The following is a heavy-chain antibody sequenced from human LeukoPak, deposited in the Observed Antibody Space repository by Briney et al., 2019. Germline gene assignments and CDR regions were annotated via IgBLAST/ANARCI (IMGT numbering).Heavy chain of an antibody. D-gene: IGHD6-13*01. J-gene: IGHJ4*02. CDR3: ARVYTTSSSWYGDFDY. CDR2: ISWNSGSI. V-gene: IGHV3-9*01. CDR1: GFTFDDYA. Sequence: GGSLRLSCAASGFTFDDYAMHWVRQAPGKGLEWVSGISWNSGSIGYADSVKGRFTISRDNAKNSMYLQMNSLSAEDTALYYCARVYTTSSSWYGDFDYWGQGTLVTVSS.